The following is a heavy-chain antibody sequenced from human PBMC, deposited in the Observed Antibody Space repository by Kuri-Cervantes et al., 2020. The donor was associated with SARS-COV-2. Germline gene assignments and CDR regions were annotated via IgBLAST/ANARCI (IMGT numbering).Heavy chain of an antibody. V-gene: IGHV3-30*03. J-gene: IGHJ4*02. D-gene: IGHD3-3*01. CDR1: GFTFSSYG. CDR3: ATEYYDFWSGYYY. Sequence: GGSLRLSCAASGFTFSSYGMHWVRQAPGKGLEWVAVISYDGSNKYYADSVKGRFTISRDNSKNTLYLQMNSLRAEDTAVYYCATEYYDFWSGYYYWGQGTLVTVSS. CDR2: ISYDGSNK.